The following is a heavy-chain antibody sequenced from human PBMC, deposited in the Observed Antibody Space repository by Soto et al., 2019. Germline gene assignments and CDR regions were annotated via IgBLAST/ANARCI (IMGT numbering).Heavy chain of an antibody. Sequence: SVKVSCKASGGTFSNSPISWVRQIPGQGPEWMGRIIPSPARTIYSRKFRGRVTLTADKSTQTVYMTLSSLTTEDSGVYYCEREQVGASSFDYCGQVNRVTVSS. V-gene: IGHV1-69*04. CDR3: EREQVGASSFDY. CDR2: IIPSPART. D-gene: IGHD1-26*01. CDR1: GGTFSNSP. J-gene: IGHJ4*02.